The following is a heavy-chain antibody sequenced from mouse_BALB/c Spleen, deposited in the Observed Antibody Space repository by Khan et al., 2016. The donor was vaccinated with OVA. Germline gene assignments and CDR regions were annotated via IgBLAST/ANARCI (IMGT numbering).Heavy chain of an antibody. CDR3: ARSDYGGPFAK. V-gene: IGHV5-4*02. J-gene: IGHJ3*01. CDR2: ISDGGSYT. D-gene: IGHD1-1*02. Sequence: EVELVESGGGLVKPGGSLKLSCAASGFTFSDYYMYWVRQTPEKRLEWVATISDGGSYTYYPDSVKGRFTISRDDVKNILYLQMSSLKSEYTAMYYCARSDYGGPFAKLCQGTLVTVSA. CDR1: GFTFSDYY.